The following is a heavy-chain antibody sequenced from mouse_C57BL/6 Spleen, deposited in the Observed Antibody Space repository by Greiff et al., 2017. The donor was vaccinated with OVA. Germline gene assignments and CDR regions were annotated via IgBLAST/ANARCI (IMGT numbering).Heavy chain of an antibody. J-gene: IGHJ2*01. CDR3: ARESNWGNYFDY. CDR1: GFTFSSYA. Sequence: EVQGVESGGGLVKPGGSLKLSCAASGFTFSSYALSWVRQTPEKRLEWVATISDGGSYTYYQDNVKGRFTISSDNAKNNLYRQTSHLKSEDTSMYYCARESNWGNYFDYWGQGTTLTVSS. CDR2: ISDGGSYT. V-gene: IGHV5-4*01. D-gene: IGHD4-1*01.